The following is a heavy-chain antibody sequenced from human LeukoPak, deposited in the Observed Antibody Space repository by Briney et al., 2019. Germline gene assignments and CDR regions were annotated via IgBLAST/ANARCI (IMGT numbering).Heavy chain of an antibody. J-gene: IGHJ6*03. V-gene: IGHV3-23*01. CDR1: GFTLSSYG. D-gene: IGHD4-17*01. Sequence: GGSLRLSCAGSGFTLSSYGLSWVRQAAGKGLEWVSAISGGGGITYYADSVKGRFTISRDNSKNTLYLQMNSLRAEDTAVYYCAKVGHYGDYLDYYYYYYMDVWGKGTTVTISS. CDR3: AKVGHYGDYLDYYYYYYMDV. CDR2: ISGGGGIT.